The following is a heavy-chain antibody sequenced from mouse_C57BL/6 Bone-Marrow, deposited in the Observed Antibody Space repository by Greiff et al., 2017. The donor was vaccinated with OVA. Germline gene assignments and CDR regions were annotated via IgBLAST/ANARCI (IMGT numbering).Heavy chain of an antibody. J-gene: IGHJ3*01. V-gene: IGHV1-42*01. CDR2: INPSTGGT. CDR1: GYSFTGYY. Sequence: EVKLQQSGPELVKPGASVKISCKASGYSFTGYYMNWVKQSPEKSLEWIGEINPSTGGTTYNQKFKAKATLTVDKSSSTAYMQLKSLTSEDSAVYYCARSGFAYWGQGTLVTVSA. CDR3: ARSGFAY.